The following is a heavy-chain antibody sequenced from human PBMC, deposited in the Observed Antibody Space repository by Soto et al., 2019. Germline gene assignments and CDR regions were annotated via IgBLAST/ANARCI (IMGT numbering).Heavy chain of an antibody. CDR3: ATLWFGESPY. D-gene: IGHD3-10*01. CDR1: GGSISSSSYY. CDR2: IYYSGST. V-gene: IGHV4-39*01. J-gene: IGHJ4*02. Sequence: QLQLQESGPGLVKPSETLSLTCTVSGGSISSSSYYWGWIRQPPGKGLEWIGSIYYSGSTYYNPSLKGRVTISVDTSRNQFSLKLSSVTAADTAVYYCATLWFGESPYWGQGTLVTVSS.